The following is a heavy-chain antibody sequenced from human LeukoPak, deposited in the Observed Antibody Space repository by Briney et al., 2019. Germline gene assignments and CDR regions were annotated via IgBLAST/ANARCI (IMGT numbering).Heavy chain of an antibody. CDR1: GGSISSYY. CDR3: ARDYYGSGR. D-gene: IGHD3-10*01. Sequence: SETLSLTCTVSGGSISSYYWSWIRQPPGKGLEWIGYFYYSGSTNYNPSLKSRVTISVDTSKNQFSLKLSSVTAADTAVYYCARDYYGSGRWGQGTLVTVSS. J-gene: IGHJ4*02. V-gene: IGHV4-59*01. CDR2: FYYSGST.